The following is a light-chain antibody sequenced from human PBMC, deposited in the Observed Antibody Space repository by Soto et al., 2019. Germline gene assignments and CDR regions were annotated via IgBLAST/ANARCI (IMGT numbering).Light chain of an antibody. Sequence: DIVLMQSPGTLSLSPGERATLSCRASQSVRNSYLAWYQQKPGQAPRLLIYGASSRATGIPDRFSGSGSGTDFTLTISSLEAEDFGVYYCQQYNNWPPITFGQGTRLEIK. CDR1: QSVRNSY. V-gene: IGKV3-20*01. J-gene: IGKJ5*01. CDR2: GAS. CDR3: QQYNNWPPIT.